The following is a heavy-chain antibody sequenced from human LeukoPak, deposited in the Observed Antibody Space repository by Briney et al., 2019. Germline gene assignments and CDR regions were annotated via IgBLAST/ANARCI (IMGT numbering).Heavy chain of an antibody. V-gene: IGHV5-51*01. CDR2: IYPGDSDT. Sequence: GESLKISCKGSGYSFTSYWIGWVRQMPGKGLEWMGIIYPGDSDTRYSPSFQGQVTISADKSISTAYLQWSSLKAPDTAMYYCARQGVDTAMVNAFDIWGQGTMVTVSS. CDR3: ARQGVDTAMVNAFDI. CDR1: GYSFTSYW. J-gene: IGHJ3*02. D-gene: IGHD5-18*01.